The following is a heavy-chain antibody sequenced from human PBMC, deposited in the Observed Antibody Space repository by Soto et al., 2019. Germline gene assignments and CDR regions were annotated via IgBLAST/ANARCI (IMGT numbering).Heavy chain of an antibody. V-gene: IGHV3-30*18. Sequence: QVQLVESGGGVVQPGRSLRLSCAASGFTFSTYGMHWVRQAPGKGLEWVAVISYDGTNKYYADSVKGRFTISRDNSKNTLYLQMNSLRAEDTAVYYCAKWDCSSTSCYRFSLDYWGQGTLVNVSS. D-gene: IGHD2-2*01. CDR1: GFTFSTYG. CDR3: AKWDCSSTSCYRFSLDY. J-gene: IGHJ4*02. CDR2: ISYDGTNK.